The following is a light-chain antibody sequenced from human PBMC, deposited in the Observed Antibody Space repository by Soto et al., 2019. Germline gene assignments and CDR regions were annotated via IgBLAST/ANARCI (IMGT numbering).Light chain of an antibody. J-gene: IGKJ1*01. V-gene: IGKV3-15*01. CDR2: AAS. Sequence: EIVLTQSPGTLSLSPGERATLSCRASQSVSSNLAWYQQKPGQAPRLLIYAASTRATGTPARFSGSGSGTELTLTINSLQSEDFAVYYCQQYNNWPRTFGQGTKVDIK. CDR1: QSVSSN. CDR3: QQYNNWPRT.